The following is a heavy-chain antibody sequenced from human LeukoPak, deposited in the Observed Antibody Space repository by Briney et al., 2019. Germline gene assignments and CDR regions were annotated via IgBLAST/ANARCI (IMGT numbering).Heavy chain of an antibody. CDR1: GGSFSGYY. D-gene: IGHD6-19*01. Sequence: PSETLSLTCAVYGGSFSGYYWSWIRQPPGKGLEWIGEINHSGSTNYNPSLKSRVAISVDTSKNQFSLKLSSVTAADTAVYYCARVFRIYFRSSGWYFGYWGQGTLVTVSS. V-gene: IGHV4-34*01. J-gene: IGHJ4*02. CDR3: ARVFRIYFRSSGWYFGY. CDR2: INHSGST.